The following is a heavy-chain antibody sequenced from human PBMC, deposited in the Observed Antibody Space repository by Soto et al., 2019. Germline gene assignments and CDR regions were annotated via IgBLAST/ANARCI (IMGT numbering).Heavy chain of an antibody. J-gene: IGHJ3*02. CDR3: ASPLIAARRNAFDT. CDR2: IKQDGSEK. CDR1: GFTFSSYW. V-gene: IGHV3-7*01. Sequence: GGSLRLSCAASGFTFSSYWMSWVRQAPGKGLEWVANIKQDGSEKYYVDSVKGRFTISRDNAKNSLYLQMNGLRAEDPAVYDCASPLIAARRNAFDTWGQGTMVPVSS. D-gene: IGHD6-6*01.